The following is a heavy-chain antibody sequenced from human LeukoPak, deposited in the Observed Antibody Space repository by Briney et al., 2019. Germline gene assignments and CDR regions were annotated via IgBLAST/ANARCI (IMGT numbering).Heavy chain of an antibody. CDR2: INWNGGST. Sequence: PGGSLRLSCAASGFTFYDYGMSWVRQAPGKGLEWVSGINWNGGSTGYADSVKGRFTISSDNAKNSLYLQMNSLRAEGTALYYCARGTLKAAATDFDYWGQGTLVTVSS. CDR1: GFTFYDYG. J-gene: IGHJ4*02. D-gene: IGHD6-13*01. V-gene: IGHV3-20*04. CDR3: ARGTLKAAATDFDY.